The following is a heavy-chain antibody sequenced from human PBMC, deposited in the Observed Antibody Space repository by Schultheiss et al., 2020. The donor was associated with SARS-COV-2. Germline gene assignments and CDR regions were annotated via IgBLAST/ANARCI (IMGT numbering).Heavy chain of an antibody. CDR1: GESFSAYY. J-gene: IGHJ1*01. Sequence: SETLSLTCAVCGESFSAYYWGCIRQPPGKGLKWIGDINHRGSTNYNPSLKSRLTMSVDASKIQFSLRLSSVTAADTALYYCVSTSDIVVAVATTWGQGTLVTVSS. V-gene: IGHV4-34*01. CDR2: INHRGST. D-gene: IGHD2-15*01. CDR3: VSTSDIVVAVATT.